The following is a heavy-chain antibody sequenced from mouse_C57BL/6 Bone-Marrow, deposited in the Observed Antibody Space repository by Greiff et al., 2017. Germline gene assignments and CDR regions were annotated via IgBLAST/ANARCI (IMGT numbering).Heavy chain of an antibody. V-gene: IGHV1-55*01. J-gene: IGHJ1*03. Sequence: QVHVKQSGAELVKPGASVKMSCKASGYTFTSYWITWVKQRPGQGLEWIGDIYPGSGSTNYNEKFKSKATLTVDTSSSTAYMQLSSLTSEDSAVYYCATNYYGSSSPRYFDVWGTGTTVTVSS. D-gene: IGHD1-1*01. CDR1: GYTFTSYW. CDR2: IYPGSGST. CDR3: ATNYYGSSSPRYFDV.